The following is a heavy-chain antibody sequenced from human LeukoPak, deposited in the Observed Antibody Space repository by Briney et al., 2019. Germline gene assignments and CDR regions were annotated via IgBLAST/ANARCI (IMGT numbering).Heavy chain of an antibody. Sequence: SETLSLTCTVSGGSISSYYWSWIRQPPGKGLEWIGYIYYSGSTNYNPSLKSRVTISVDTSKNQFSLKLSSVTAADTAVYYCARGGPDILTGYCPFDYWGQGTLVTVSS. J-gene: IGHJ4*02. CDR1: GGSISSYY. V-gene: IGHV4-59*01. CDR3: ARGGPDILTGYCPFDY. D-gene: IGHD3-9*01. CDR2: IYYSGST.